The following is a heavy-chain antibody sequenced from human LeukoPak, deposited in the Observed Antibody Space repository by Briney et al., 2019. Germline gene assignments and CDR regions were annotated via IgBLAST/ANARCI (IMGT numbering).Heavy chain of an antibody. J-gene: IGHJ4*02. CDR1: GYSFSSYY. V-gene: IGHV1-46*01. CDR2: INPSGGGT. CDR3: ARGEYCTAGTCPPGLS. D-gene: IGHD2-15*01. Sequence: GASVKVSCKASGYSFSSYYMHWVRQAPGQGLEWMGIINPSGGGTSYAEKFQGRVTMTRDTSASTVYMELSSLRSEDTASYYCARGEYCTAGTCPPGLSWGQGTLVTVSS.